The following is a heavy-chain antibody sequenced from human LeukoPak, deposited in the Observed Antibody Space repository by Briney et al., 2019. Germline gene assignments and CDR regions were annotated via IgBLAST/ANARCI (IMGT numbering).Heavy chain of an antibody. V-gene: IGHV1-8*01. D-gene: IGHD2-15*01. J-gene: IGHJ4*02. CDR2: MNPNSGNT. Sequence: ASVKVSCKASGYTFTSYDINWVRQATGQGLEWMGWMNPNSGNTGYAQKFQGRVTMTRNTSISTAYMELSSLRSEDTAVDYCARGLGCSGGSCYNYWGQGTLVTVSS. CDR1: GYTFTSYD. CDR3: ARGLGCSGGSCYNY.